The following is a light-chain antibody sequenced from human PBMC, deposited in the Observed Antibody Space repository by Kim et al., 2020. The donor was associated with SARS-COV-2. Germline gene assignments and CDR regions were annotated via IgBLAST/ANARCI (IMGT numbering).Light chain of an antibody. V-gene: IGLV6-57*01. CDR2: EDN. Sequence: GKTVTIPCTRSSGSIASNYVQWYQQRPGSSPTTVIYEDNQRPSGVPDRFSGSIDSSSNSASLTISGLKTEDEADYYCQSYDSSSGVFGGGTQLTVL. CDR3: QSYDSSSGV. J-gene: IGLJ3*02. CDR1: SGSIASNY.